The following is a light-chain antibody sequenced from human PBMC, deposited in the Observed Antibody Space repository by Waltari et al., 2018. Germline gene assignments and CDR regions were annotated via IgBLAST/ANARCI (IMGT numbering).Light chain of an antibody. V-gene: IGKV3-11*01. J-gene: IGKJ3*01. CDR2: DAS. CDR3: QQRSDWPPGFT. Sequence: EIVLTQSPATLSLSPGERATLSCRASQRVSSYLAWYQQKPGQTPRLLIYDASNRATGIPARFSGSGSGTDCTLTISSLEPEDFAVYYCQQRSDWPPGFTFGPGTKVDIK. CDR1: QRVSSY.